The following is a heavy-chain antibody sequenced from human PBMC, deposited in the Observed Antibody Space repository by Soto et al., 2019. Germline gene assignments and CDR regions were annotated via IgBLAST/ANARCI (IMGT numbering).Heavy chain of an antibody. CDR3: ASDQNFFDSSGYYDH. V-gene: IGHV1-18*04. Sequence: QIQLVQSAAEVKKPGASVKVSCKTSGYTFVSYGISWVRQAPGQGLEWMGWISPYNGNTNFAQRFRGRVTLTTDTSTDIVYMDLGCLKSDDTAVYYCASDQNFFDSSGYYDHWGQGTLITVSS. CDR2: ISPYNGNT. D-gene: IGHD3-22*01. CDR1: GYTFVSYG. J-gene: IGHJ5*02.